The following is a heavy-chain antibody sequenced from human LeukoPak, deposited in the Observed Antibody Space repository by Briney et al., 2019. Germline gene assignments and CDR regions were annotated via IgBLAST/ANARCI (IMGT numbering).Heavy chain of an antibody. CDR3: AKGEFWTGQAEYFQH. J-gene: IGHJ1*01. V-gene: IGHV3-33*07. CDR1: GFTFRASG. Sequence: GGSLRLSCAASGFTFRASGMYWVRQAPGKGLEWVAMIWNDGNKKNHADSVKGRFVISRDNSRDTLYLQMNSLRAEDTAVYYCAKGEFWTGQAEYFQHWGQGNLVTVSS. D-gene: IGHD3/OR15-3a*01. CDR2: IWNDGNKK.